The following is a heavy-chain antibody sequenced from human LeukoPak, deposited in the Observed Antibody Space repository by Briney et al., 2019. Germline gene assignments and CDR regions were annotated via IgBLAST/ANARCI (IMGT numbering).Heavy chain of an antibody. D-gene: IGHD7-27*01. Sequence: GGSLRLSCAASGNTFSRYWMSWVRQAPGKGLEWVANINEDGSEKYYVDSVKGRFTISRDNAKRSLFLQMNSLRVEDTAVYYCARTMWGFDYWGQGTLVTVSS. J-gene: IGHJ4*02. CDR2: INEDGSEK. CDR1: GNTFSRYW. V-gene: IGHV3-7*04. CDR3: ARTMWGFDY.